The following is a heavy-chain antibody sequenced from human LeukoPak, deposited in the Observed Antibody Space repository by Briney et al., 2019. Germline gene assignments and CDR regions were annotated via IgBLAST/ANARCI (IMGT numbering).Heavy chain of an antibody. J-gene: IGHJ5*02. CDR3: ARESNYHGSGTGWFDP. D-gene: IGHD3-10*01. CDR1: GYSISNGFY. CDR2: IYHSGST. V-gene: IGHV4-38-2*02. Sequence: SETLSLTCSVSGYSISNGFYWGWFRQPPGKGLEWIGNIYHSGSTYYNPSLKSRVTISVDTSNNQFSLKLSSVTAADTAVYYCARESNYHGSGTGWFDPWGQGTLVTVSS.